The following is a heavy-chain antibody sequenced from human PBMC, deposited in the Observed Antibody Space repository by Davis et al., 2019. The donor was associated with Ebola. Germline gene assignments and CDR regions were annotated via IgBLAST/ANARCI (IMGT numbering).Heavy chain of an antibody. CDR2: ISAYNGNT. V-gene: IGHV1-18*01. J-gene: IGHJ6*02. CDR3: ARAPFVAAAGTGGLYYYYGMDV. D-gene: IGHD6-13*01. Sequence: ASVKVSCKASGYTFTSYGSSWVRQAPGQGLEGLGWISAYNGNTNYAQKLQGRVTMTTDTSTSTAYMELRSLRSDDTAVYYCARAPFVAAAGTGGLYYYYGMDVWGQGTTVTVSS. CDR1: GYTFTSYG.